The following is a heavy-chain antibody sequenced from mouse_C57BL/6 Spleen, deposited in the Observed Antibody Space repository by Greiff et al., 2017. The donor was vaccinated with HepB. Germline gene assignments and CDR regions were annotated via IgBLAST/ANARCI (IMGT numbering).Heavy chain of an antibody. V-gene: IGHV1-4*01. D-gene: IGHD1-1*01. Sequence: LVESGAELARPGASVKMSCKASGYTFTSYTMHWVKQRPGQGLEWIGYINPSSGYTKYNQKFKDKATLTADKSSSTAYMQLSSLTSEDSAVYYCAITTVVPYYYAMDYWGQGTSVTVSS. CDR3: AITTVVPYYYAMDY. CDR1: GYTFTSYT. J-gene: IGHJ4*01. CDR2: INPSSGYT.